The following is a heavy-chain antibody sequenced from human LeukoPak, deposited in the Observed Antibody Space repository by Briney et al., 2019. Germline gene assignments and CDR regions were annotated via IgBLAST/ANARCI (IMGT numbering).Heavy chain of an antibody. CDR3: ARETSSGARYYGMDV. D-gene: IGHD6-19*01. CDR2: ICHSGST. CDR1: DRSLISTDNY. J-gene: IGHJ6*02. Sequence: SDTLTLTGSVSDRSLISTDNYWRWCRQPPGKRLVGIGSICHSGSTYYNPSLESRVSVSVDTSKSQFFLRLSSVTAADTAVYYCARETSSGARYYGMDVWGQGTTVTVSS. V-gene: IGHV4-39*02.